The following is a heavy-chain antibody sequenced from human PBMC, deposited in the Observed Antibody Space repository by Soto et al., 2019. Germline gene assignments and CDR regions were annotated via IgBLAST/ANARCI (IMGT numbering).Heavy chain of an antibody. CDR1: GFTFDDYA. CDR2: ISWNSGSI. CDR3: AKDMGGKYYYDSSGRYYYYYGMDV. V-gene: IGHV3-9*01. D-gene: IGHD3-22*01. J-gene: IGHJ6*02. Sequence: GGSLRLSCAASGFTFDDYAMHWVRQAPGKGLEWVSGISWNSGSIGYADSVKGRFTIPGDNSKNSLYLQMNSLRAEDTALYYCAKDMGGKYYYDSSGRYYYYYGMDVWGQGTTLTVSS.